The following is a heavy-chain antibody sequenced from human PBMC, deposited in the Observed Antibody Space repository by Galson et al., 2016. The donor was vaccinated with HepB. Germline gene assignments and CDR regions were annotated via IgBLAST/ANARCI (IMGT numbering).Heavy chain of an antibody. Sequence: AVSGGSISFTDYYWTWIRQPPGKGLEWMGSIHHSGDTYYTPSLRSRLIISVDTSNNQFSPRLRSVTAADTAVYFCARRGSWSGNPLFDFWGQGALVTVSS. J-gene: IGHJ4*02. D-gene: IGHD3-3*01. CDR2: IHHSGDT. CDR1: GGSISFTDYY. V-gene: IGHV4-39*01. CDR3: ARRGSWSGNPLFDF.